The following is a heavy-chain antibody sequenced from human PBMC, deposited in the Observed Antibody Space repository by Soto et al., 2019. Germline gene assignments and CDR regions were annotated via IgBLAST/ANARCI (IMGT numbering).Heavy chain of an antibody. D-gene: IGHD1-7*01. CDR3: ARGSRSLELNNWFDP. J-gene: IGHJ5*02. CDR2: IIPIFGTA. V-gene: IGHV1-69*13. Sequence: SVKVSCKASGGTFSSYAISWVRQAPGQGLEWMGGIIPIFGTANYAQKFQGRVTITADESTSTAYMELSSLRSEDTAVYYCARGSRSLELNNWFDPWGQGTLVTVSS. CDR1: GGTFSSYA.